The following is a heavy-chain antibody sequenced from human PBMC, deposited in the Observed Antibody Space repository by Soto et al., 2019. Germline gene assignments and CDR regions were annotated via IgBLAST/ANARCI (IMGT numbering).Heavy chain of an antibody. CDR1: GFTFDDYA. CDR3: ATPSVGDPPHNNIYFDY. V-gene: IGHV3-9*01. CDR2: ISWNSGSI. J-gene: IGHJ4*02. Sequence: GGSLRLSCAASGFTFDDYAMHWVRQAPGKGLEWVSGISWNSGSIGYADSVKGRFTISRDNAKNSLYLQMNSLRAVDTALYYCATPSVGDPPHNNIYFDYWGQGTLVTVSS. D-gene: IGHD1-26*01.